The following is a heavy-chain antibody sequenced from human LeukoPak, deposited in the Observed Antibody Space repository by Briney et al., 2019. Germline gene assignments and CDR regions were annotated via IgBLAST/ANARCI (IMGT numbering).Heavy chain of an antibody. Sequence: GESLKISCKGSGYSFTSYWIGWVRQMPGKGLEWMGIIYPGDSDTRYSPSFQGQVTISADKSISTAYLQWSSLKASDTAMYYCARLVGATHYYYYYYMDVWGKGTTVTVSS. V-gene: IGHV5-51*01. J-gene: IGHJ6*03. CDR2: IYPGDSDT. CDR3: ARLVGATHYYYYYYMDV. D-gene: IGHD1-26*01. CDR1: GYSFTSYW.